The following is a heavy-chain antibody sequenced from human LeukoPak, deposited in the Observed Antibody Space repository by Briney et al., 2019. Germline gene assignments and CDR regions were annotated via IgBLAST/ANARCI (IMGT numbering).Heavy chain of an antibody. Sequence: PGGSPRLSCAASGFTFSSYGMSWVRQAPGKGLEWVSVIYSGGGTYYADSVKGRFTISRDNSKNTLYLQMNSLRAEDTAVYYCASPVFYSGGAFDIWGQGTMVTVSS. CDR1: GFTFSSYG. D-gene: IGHD3-10*01. CDR2: IYSGGGT. CDR3: ASPVFYSGGAFDI. J-gene: IGHJ3*02. V-gene: IGHV3-66*01.